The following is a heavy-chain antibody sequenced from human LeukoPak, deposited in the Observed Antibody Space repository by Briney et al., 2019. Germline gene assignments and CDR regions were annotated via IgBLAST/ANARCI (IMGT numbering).Heavy chain of an antibody. CDR1: NGSISRYY. CDR3: ARKSVAVRDAFDI. Sequence: SETLSHTCTVSNGSISRYYWSWIRPPPGRGLDWIGYIYYTGSTYYNPSLKSRVTISVDTSKNQISLKLNSVTAADTAVYYCARKSVAVRDAFDIWSQGTMVTVSS. V-gene: IGHV4-59*01. J-gene: IGHJ3*02. D-gene: IGHD6-19*01. CDR2: IYYTGST.